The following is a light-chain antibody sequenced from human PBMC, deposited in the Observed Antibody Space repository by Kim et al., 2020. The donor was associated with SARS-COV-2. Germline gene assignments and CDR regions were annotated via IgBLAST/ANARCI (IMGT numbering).Light chain of an antibody. CDR3: QTWGTGIGV. Sequence: SVKPTCPLGSGQSTYAIAGHQQQQEKGPRYLMKLNSDGSHSKGDGIPDRFSGSSSGAERYLTISSLQSEDEADYYCQTWGTGIGVFGGGTKLTVL. V-gene: IGLV4-69*01. CDR2: LNSDGSH. J-gene: IGLJ3*02. CDR1: SGQSTYA.